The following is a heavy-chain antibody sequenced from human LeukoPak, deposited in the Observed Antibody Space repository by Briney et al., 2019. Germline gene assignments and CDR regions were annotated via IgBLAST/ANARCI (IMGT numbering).Heavy chain of an antibody. D-gene: IGHD3-3*01. V-gene: IGHV1-18*01. CDR3: ARDVSDYDFWSGHYGYSYGVTPYYFDY. Sequence: ASVKVSCKGSGYTFTSYSISWVRQAPGQGLEWMGWISAYNGNTNYAQKLQGRVTMTTDTSTSTAYMELRSLRSDDTAVYYCARDVSDYDFWSGHYGYSYGVTPYYFDYWGQGTLVTVSS. CDR2: ISAYNGNT. CDR1: GYTFTSYS. J-gene: IGHJ4*02.